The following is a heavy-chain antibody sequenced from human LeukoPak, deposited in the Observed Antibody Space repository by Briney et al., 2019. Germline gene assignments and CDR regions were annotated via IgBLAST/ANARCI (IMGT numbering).Heavy chain of an antibody. D-gene: IGHD3-22*01. CDR2: IKQDGSEK. CDR3: AREMYYYDSSGYSYYFDY. Sequence: GGSLRLSCAASGFTFFSYWMSWVRQVPGKGLEWVANIKQDGSEKYYVDSVKGRFTISRDNLKKSLYLQVNSLRAEDTAVYYCAREMYYYDSSGYSYYFDYWGQGILVTVSS. J-gene: IGHJ4*02. CDR1: GFTFFSYW. V-gene: IGHV3-7*01.